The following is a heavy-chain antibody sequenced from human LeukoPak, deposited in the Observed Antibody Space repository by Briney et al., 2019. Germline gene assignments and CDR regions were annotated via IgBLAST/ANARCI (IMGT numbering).Heavy chain of an antibody. CDR3: AKTEMATTYFDY. Sequence: GGSLRLSCAASGSTFSSYAMRWVRQAPGKGLEWVSAISGSGGSTYYADSVKGRFTISRDNSKNTLYLQMNSLRAEDTAVYYCAKTEMATTYFDYWGQGTLVTVSS. J-gene: IGHJ4*02. CDR2: ISGSGGST. D-gene: IGHD5-24*01. CDR1: GSTFSSYA. V-gene: IGHV3-23*01.